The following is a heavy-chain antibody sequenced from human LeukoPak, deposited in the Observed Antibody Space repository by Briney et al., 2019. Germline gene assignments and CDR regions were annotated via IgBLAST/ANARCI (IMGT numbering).Heavy chain of an antibody. CDR3: ARVPTVTFFDY. D-gene: IGHD4-17*01. J-gene: IGHJ4*02. CDR2: IYYSGST. CDR1: GGSISSYY. Sequence: SETLSLTCTVSGGSISSYYWSWIRQPPGKGLEWIGYIYYSGSTYYNPSLKSRVTISVDTSKNQFSLELSSVTAADTAVYYCARVPTVTFFDYWGQGTLVTVSS. V-gene: IGHV4-59*08.